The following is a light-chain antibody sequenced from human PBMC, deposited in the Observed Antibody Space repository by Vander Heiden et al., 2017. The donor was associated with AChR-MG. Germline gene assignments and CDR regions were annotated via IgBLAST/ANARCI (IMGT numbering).Light chain of an antibody. Sequence: SELIQDPAVSVALGQTVRTTGEGDSIRSDNERWYQQKPGQAAEIVIYCKNNRHSGSADPCSCSSSGNTASATITTAQAEEEADYYCNSRDNSRNHRGVFGTGTKFTVL. V-gene: IGLV3-19*01. CDR3: NSRDNSRNHRGV. CDR2: CKN. CDR1: SIRSDN. J-gene: IGLJ1*01.